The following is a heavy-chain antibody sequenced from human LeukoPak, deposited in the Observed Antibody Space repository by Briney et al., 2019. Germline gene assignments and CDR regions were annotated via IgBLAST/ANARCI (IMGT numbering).Heavy chain of an antibody. CDR2: IAVYNGNT. CDR1: GYTFSSFG. D-gene: IGHD6-19*01. J-gene: IGHJ5*02. CDR3: ARGLFPYRQWLVPRFSWFDP. V-gene: IGHV1-18*01. Sequence: ASVKVSCKASGYTFSSFGISWVRQAPGQGLEWMGWIAVYNGNTNYAQKFQGRLTTTTDTSTSTAYMELRSLRSEDTAVYYCARGLFPYRQWLVPRFSWFDPWGQGTLVTVSS.